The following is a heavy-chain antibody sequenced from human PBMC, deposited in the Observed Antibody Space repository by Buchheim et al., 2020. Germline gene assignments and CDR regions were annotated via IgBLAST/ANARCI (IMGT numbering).Heavy chain of an antibody. Sequence: EVQLVESGGGLVQPGGSLRLSCAASGFTFSSYWMSWVRQAPGKGLEWVANIKHDGSEKYYVDSVKGRFTVSRDNAKNSLYLQMNNLRFEDSAIYFCARARFDYIWGSYLPLDFWGRGSL. V-gene: IGHV3-7*04. J-gene: IGHJ4*02. CDR2: IKHDGSEK. D-gene: IGHD3-16*02. CDR1: GFTFSSYW. CDR3: ARARFDYIWGSYLPLDF.